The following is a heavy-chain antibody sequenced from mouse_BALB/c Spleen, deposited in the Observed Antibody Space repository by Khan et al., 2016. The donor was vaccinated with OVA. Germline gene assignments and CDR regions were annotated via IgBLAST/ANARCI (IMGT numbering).Heavy chain of an antibody. Sequence: EVKLLESGPGLVKPSQSLSLTCTVTGYSITSGYAWNWIRQFPGNKLECMGYISYSGDTSYNPSLKSRISITRDTSKNQFFLQLNSVTTEDTATYYCSRGNYYGYYFDYWGQGTPLTVAS. J-gene: IGHJ2*01. V-gene: IGHV3-2*02. D-gene: IGHD1-1*01. CDR2: ISYSGDT. CDR3: SRGNYYGYYFDY. CDR1: GYSITSGYA.